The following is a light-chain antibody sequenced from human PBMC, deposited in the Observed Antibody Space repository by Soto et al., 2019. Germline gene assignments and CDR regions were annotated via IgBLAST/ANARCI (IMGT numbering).Light chain of an antibody. CDR2: DVN. Sequence: QSALTQPASVSGSPGQSITISCTGTTSDVGGYNYVSWYQQHPGKAPKLMIYDVNNRPSGLSNRFSGSKSGNTASLTISGLQADDEADYYCGSYTSSSTLVFGGGTKLRP. V-gene: IGLV2-14*01. CDR1: TSDVGGYNY. CDR3: GSYTSSSTLV. J-gene: IGLJ2*01.